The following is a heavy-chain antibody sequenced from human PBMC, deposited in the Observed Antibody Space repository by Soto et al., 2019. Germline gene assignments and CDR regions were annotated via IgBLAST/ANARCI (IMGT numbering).Heavy chain of an antibody. CDR3: AGEHVLMCASYAALNV. J-gene: IGHJ3*01. V-gene: IGHV3-48*03. Sequence: EEQLVESGGDLVQPGGSLSLSCTSSGFALDTYDMNWLRLAPGKDLEWISHIATGGDRIYYADPVKARFTISRDNARNSLYLQMNSLRDDETALYYCAGEHVLMCASYAALNVWGKGTLVTV. D-gene: IGHD3-16*01. CDR1: GFALDTYD. CDR2: IATGGDRI.